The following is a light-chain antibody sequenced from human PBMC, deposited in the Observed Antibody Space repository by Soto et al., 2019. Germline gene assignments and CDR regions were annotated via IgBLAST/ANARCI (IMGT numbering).Light chain of an antibody. CDR1: TSNIGSNT. V-gene: IGLV1-44*01. Sequence: QSVLTQPPSASGTPGQRVTISCSGSTSNIGSNTVNWYQQLPGTAPKVLIYNNNQRPSGVPDRFSGSKSGTSASLAISGLQSEDEADYYCAAWDDSLNAHVLFGGGTQLTVL. CDR2: NNN. CDR3: AAWDDSLNAHVL. J-gene: IGLJ2*01.